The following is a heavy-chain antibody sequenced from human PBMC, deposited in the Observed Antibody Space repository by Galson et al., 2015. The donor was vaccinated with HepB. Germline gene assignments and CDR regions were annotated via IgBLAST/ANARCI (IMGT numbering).Heavy chain of an antibody. Sequence: SETLSLTCTVSGGSISSSSYYWGWIRQPPGKGLEWIGSIYYSGSTYYNPSLKSRVTISVDTSKNQFSLKLSSVTAADTAVYYCARVLLWFGELSGWFDPWGQGTLVTVSS. CDR3: ARVLLWFGELSGWFDP. V-gene: IGHV4-39*01. D-gene: IGHD3-10*01. CDR2: IYYSGST. CDR1: GGSISSSSYY. J-gene: IGHJ5*02.